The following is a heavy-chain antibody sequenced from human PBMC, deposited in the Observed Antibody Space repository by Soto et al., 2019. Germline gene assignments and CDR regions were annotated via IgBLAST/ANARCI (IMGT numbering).Heavy chain of an antibody. J-gene: IGHJ4*02. CDR2: IKHDGSEA. Sequence: GGSLRLSCAASGFTFNTFWMSWVRQSPGKGLEWVANIKHDGSEAYYVDSVKGRFTISRDNAKNSLFLQMNTLRTEDTAVYYCARDFATHCSGSTCYPYAYWGQGALVTVSS. CDR3: ARDFATHCSGSTCYPYAY. CDR1: GFTFNTFW. D-gene: IGHD2-15*01. V-gene: IGHV3-7*03.